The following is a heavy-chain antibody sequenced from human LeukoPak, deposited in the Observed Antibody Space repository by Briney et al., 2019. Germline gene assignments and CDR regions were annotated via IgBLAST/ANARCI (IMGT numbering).Heavy chain of an antibody. CDR2: INHSGST. CDR3: ARGGRLDY. V-gene: IGHV4-34*01. J-gene: IGHJ4*02. Sequence: SETLSLTCAVYGGSFSGYDWSWIRQPPGKGLEWIGEINHSGSTNYNPSLKSRVTISVDTSKNQFSLKLSSVTAADTAVYYCARGGRLDYWGQGTLVTVSS. CDR1: GGSFSGYD.